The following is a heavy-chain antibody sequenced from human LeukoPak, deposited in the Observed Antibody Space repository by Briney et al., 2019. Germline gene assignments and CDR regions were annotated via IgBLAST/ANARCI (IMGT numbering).Heavy chain of an antibody. J-gene: IGHJ4*02. CDR2: IWYDGSNK. CDR3: ARAGYSYGYGPFDY. D-gene: IGHD5-18*01. CDR1: GFTFSSYS. V-gene: IGHV3-33*08. Sequence: GGSLRLSCAASGFTFSSYSMNWVRQAPGKGLEWVAVIWYDGSNKYYADSVKGRFTISRDNSKNTLYLQMNSLRAEDTAVYYCARAGYSYGYGPFDYWGQGTLVTVSS.